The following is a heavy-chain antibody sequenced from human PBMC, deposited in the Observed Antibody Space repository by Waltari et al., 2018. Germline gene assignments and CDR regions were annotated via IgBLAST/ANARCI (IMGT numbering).Heavy chain of an antibody. CDR2: ISSSTSTT. CDR3: ARGRDGYSQDVFDI. Sequence: EVQLVESGGGLVQPGGSLRLSCAASGFTFSTYRMNWVPHAPGKGLEWVSYISSSTSTTYYADSVKGRFTISRDNAKNSLYLQMNSLRAEDTAVYYCARGRDGYSQDVFDIWGQGTMVSVSS. CDR1: GFTFSTYR. J-gene: IGHJ3*02. V-gene: IGHV3-48*01. D-gene: IGHD5-18*01.